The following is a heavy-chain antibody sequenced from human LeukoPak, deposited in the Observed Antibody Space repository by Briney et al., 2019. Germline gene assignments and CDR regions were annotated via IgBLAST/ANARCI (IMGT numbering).Heavy chain of an antibody. CDR3: ARDYYDYIGAFDY. CDR2: ISGSGSTI. V-gene: IGHV3-48*03. CDR1: GFTFSSYE. Sequence: QPGGSLRLSCAASGFTFSSYEMIWVRQAPGKGLEWVSYISGSGSTINYADSVKGRFTISRDNAKNSLYLQMNSLRAEDTAAYYCARDYYDYIGAFDYGGQGTLVTVSS. D-gene: IGHD3-22*01. J-gene: IGHJ4*02.